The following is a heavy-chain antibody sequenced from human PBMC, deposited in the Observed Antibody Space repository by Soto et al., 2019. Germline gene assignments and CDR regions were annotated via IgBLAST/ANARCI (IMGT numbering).Heavy chain of an antibody. Sequence: PSETLSLTCAVSGGSISSSYWWNWVRQTPRGGLEWIGKIYHGGTTNYNPSLKNRIAINPDTPKNQFSLQLNSVTPEDTAVYYCARGRLQLNYFDSWGQGTLVTVSS. CDR2: IYHGGTT. V-gene: IGHV4-4*02. CDR3: ARGRLQLNYFDS. CDR1: GGSISSSYW. J-gene: IGHJ4*02. D-gene: IGHD3-10*01.